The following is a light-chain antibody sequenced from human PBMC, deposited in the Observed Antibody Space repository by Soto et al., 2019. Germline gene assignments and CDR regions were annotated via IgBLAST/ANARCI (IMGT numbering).Light chain of an antibody. J-gene: IGLJ2*01. CDR1: SSDVGAYNY. V-gene: IGLV2-14*03. CDR2: DVR. Sequence: QSALTQPASVSGSPGQSITISCTGTSSDVGAYNYVSWYQQHPGKAPKLMIYDVRNRPSGVSDRFSGSKSGNTASLTIYGLHAEDQADYYCSSYSTSSTPVLFGGGTKLTVL. CDR3: SSYSTSSTPVL.